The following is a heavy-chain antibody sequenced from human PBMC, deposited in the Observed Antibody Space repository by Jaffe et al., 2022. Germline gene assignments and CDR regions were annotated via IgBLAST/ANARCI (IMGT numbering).Heavy chain of an antibody. CDR2: IYSGGST. V-gene: IGHV3-53*04. CDR3: AREVRDYGGNAWFDP. Sequence: EVQLVESGGGLVQPGGSLRLSCAASGFTVSSNYMSWVRQAPGKGLEWVSVIYSGGSTYYADSVKGRFTISRHNSKNTLYLQMNSLRAEDTAVYYCAREVRDYGGNAWFDPWGQGTLVTVSS. J-gene: IGHJ5*02. CDR1: GFTVSSNY. D-gene: IGHD4-17*01.